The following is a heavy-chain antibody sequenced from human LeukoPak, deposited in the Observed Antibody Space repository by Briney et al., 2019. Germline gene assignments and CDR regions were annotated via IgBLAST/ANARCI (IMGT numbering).Heavy chain of an antibody. CDR2: IYPDDSNT. J-gene: IGHJ4*02. CDR3: ARRNSGFDY. D-gene: IGHD6-19*01. V-gene: IGHV5-51*01. CDR1: GYNFPIYW. Sequence: RGESLKISCQGSGYNFPIYWIGWVRQMPGQGLEWMGIIYPDDSNTIYGPSFQGQVTISADKSISTAYLQWSSLRASDTAMYYCARRNSGFDYWGQGTLVTVSS.